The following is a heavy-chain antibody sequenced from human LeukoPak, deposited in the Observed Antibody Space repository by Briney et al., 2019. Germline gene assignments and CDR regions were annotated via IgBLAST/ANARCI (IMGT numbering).Heavy chain of an antibody. CDR3: ARRLVPTYYDFWSGYSPDYFDY. D-gene: IGHD3-3*01. CDR2: IIPIFGTA. Sequence: SVKVSCKASGGTFSSYAISWVRQAPGQGLEWMGGIIPIFGTANYAQKFQGRVTITADESTSTAYMELSSLRSEDTAVYYCARRLVPTYYDFWSGYSPDYFDYWGQGTLVTVSS. CDR1: GGTFSSYA. V-gene: IGHV1-69*13. J-gene: IGHJ4*02.